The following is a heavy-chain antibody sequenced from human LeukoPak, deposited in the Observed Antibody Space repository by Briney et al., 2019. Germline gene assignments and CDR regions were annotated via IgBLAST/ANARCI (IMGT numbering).Heavy chain of an antibody. D-gene: IGHD6-6*01. J-gene: IGHJ4*02. Sequence: RASVKVSCKASGYTFTSYDINWVRQAPGQGLEWMGGIIPIFGTANYAQKFQGRVTITADESTSTAYMELSSLRSEDTAVYYCARVSYSSSSVWGQEALVTVSS. CDR2: IIPIFGTA. CDR3: ARVSYSSSSV. CDR1: GYTFTSYD. V-gene: IGHV1-69*13.